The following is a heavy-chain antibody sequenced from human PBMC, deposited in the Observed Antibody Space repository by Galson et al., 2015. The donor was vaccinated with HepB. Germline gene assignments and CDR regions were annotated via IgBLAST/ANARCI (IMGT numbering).Heavy chain of an antibody. CDR1: GFAFRGYA. CDR2: IWYDGSNE. J-gene: IGHJ4*02. Sequence: SLRLSCAASGFAFRGYAMHWVRQAPGKGLEWVAVIWYDGSNEYYAASVKGRFITSRDNSKNTLYLQMTSLRAEDTAVYYCARDLTVTYFDYWGQGTLVTVSS. V-gene: IGHV3-33*01. CDR3: ARDLTVTYFDY. D-gene: IGHD2-21*02.